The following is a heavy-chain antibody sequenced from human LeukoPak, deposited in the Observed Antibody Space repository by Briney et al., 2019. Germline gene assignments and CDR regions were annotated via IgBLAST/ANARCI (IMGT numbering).Heavy chain of an antibody. CDR3: KSVFRSVRNCYLNAIDI. D-gene: IGHD2-15*01. CDR2: ISSSSSYI. Sequence: GGSLRLSRAAYTLTCSSYSMNSVRQAPGKGLEWVSSISSSSSYIFYADSVKGRFTISRDNAKNSLDLQMNSLRAEDTALYYCKSVFRSVRNCYLNAIDIWGKGTMVTVSS. V-gene: IGHV3-21*01. CDR1: TLTCSSYS. J-gene: IGHJ3*02.